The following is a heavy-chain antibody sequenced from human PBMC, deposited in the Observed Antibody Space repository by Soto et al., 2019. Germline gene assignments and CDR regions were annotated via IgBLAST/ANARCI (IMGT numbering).Heavy chain of an antibody. V-gene: IGHV1-2*02. CDR1: GGTFTDYF. CDR3: ARVTLKAGNWFDP. J-gene: IGHJ5*02. CDR2: INPNSRGT. Sequence: ASVKVSCKASGGTFTDYFIHWVRQAPGQGFEWMGWINPNSRGTNYAQKFQGRVTMTRDTSNSTAYMELRGLRSDDTAVYYCARVTLKAGNWFDPWGQGTLVTVSS.